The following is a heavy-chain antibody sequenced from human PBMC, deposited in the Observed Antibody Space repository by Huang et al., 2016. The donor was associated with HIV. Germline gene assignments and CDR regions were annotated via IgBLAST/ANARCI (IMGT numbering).Heavy chain of an antibody. J-gene: IGHJ6*02. CDR2: IKPGGSN. V-gene: IGHV4-34*02. CDR3: ARMTTPSYYDTWSLSPVEEDFFYYNLDV. CDR1: GASFNTYY. D-gene: IGHD3-3*01. Sequence: QVRLEQWGQGLLKPSETLSLTCAVYGASFNTYYWSWVRQSPAKGLEWIGEIKPGGSNNYSPSLKSRVTRTVDTSKNQSYLKFRAMTAADAAIYYCARMTTPSYYDTWSLSPVEEDFFYYNLDVWGQGTPVSVSS.